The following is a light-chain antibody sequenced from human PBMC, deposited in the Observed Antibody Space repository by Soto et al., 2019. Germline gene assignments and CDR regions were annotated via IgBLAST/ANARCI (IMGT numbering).Light chain of an antibody. CDR2: GAS. CDR3: QKNCNAPLT. J-gene: IGKJ4*01. V-gene: IGKV4-1*01. Sequence: DIVMSPSSHSLPFSLGERATTNSKSSQRCLSTSNNRNYLSWHQQKTGQPPRLXIYGASTRDTGVPDRFSGSGSGTDLTLTISRLQAEDVAIYYCQKNCNAPLTCGGGTKVDIK. CDR1: QRCLSTSNNRNY.